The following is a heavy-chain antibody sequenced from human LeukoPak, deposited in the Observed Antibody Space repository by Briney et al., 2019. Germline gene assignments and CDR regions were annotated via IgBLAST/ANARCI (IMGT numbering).Heavy chain of an antibody. V-gene: IGHV4-59*12. CDR2: IYYSGTT. D-gene: IGHD5-18*01. Sequence: SETLSLTCTVSGGSISTYYWNWIRQPPGKGLEWIGYIYYSGTTNYNPSLKSRVSMSVDTSKNQFSLKLSSVTAADTAVYYCARESGYSYGYLPQVFFDYWGQGTLVTVSS. CDR3: ARESGYSYGYLPQVFFDY. J-gene: IGHJ4*02. CDR1: GGSISTYY.